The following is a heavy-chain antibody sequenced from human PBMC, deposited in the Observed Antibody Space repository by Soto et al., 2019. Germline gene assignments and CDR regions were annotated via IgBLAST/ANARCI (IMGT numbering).Heavy chain of an antibody. V-gene: IGHV2-5*02. CDR3: VHRDGRTVNADY. CDR2: IYWDDDK. D-gene: IGHD4-17*01. Sequence: QITLKESGPTLVKPTQTLTLTCTFSGFSLRTSAVAVAWIRQPPGKALEWLALIYWDDDKRYSPSLKSRLTITKDTSKKQVVLTMTNMAPVDTATYYCVHRDGRTVNADYWGQGNLVTVSS. J-gene: IGHJ4*02. CDR1: GFSLRTSAVA.